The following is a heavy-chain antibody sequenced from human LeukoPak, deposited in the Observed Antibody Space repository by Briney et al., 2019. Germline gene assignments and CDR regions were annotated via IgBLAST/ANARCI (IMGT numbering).Heavy chain of an antibody. CDR2: ISYDGSNK. V-gene: IGHV3-30-3*01. CDR3: ARSRGNWNYDPFDY. D-gene: IGHD1-7*01. CDR1: GFTFCSYA. J-gene: IGHJ4*02. Sequence: GGSLRLSCAASGFTFCSYAMNWVRQAPGKGLEWVAVISYDGSNKYYADSVKGRFTISRDNSKNTLYLQMNSLRAEDTAVYYCARSRGNWNYDPFDYWGQGTLVTVSS.